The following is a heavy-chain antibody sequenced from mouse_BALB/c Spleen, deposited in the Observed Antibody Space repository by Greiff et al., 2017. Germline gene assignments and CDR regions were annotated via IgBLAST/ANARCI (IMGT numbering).Heavy chain of an antibody. CDR3: TRDQYGNYGAMDY. Sequence: EVQVVESGGGLVKPGGSLKLSCAASGFTFSSYTMSWVRQTPEKRLEWVATISSGGSYTYYPDSVKGRFTISRDNAKNTLYLQMSSLKSEDTAMYYCTRDQYGNYGAMDYWGQGTSVTVSS. V-gene: IGHV5-6-4*01. J-gene: IGHJ4*01. CDR2: ISSGGSYT. CDR1: GFTFSSYT. D-gene: IGHD2-10*02.